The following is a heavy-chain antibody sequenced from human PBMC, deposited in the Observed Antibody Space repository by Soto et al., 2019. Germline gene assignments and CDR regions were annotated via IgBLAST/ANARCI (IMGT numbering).Heavy chain of an antibody. D-gene: IGHD6-19*01. CDR1: GFSLANYP. Sequence: SLILSCVASGFSLANYPMNWVRQTPGKCLEWISYSSPRGDTIYYADSVEGRFTISRDNARKSLSLHMSSLRDEDSALYYCAKGPHTNVGWPYYFESWGQGVPVTVS. V-gene: IGHV3-48*02. CDR3: AKGPHTNVGWPYYFES. CDR2: SSPRGDTI. J-gene: IGHJ4*02.